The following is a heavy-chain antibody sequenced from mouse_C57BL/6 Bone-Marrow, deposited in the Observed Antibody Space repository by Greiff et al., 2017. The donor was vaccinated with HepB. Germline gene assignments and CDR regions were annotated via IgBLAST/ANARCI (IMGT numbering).Heavy chain of an antibody. J-gene: IGHJ3*01. CDR3: ARLDYGSSNEGFAY. CDR1: GYTFTDYK. V-gene: IGHV1-18*01. CDR2: INPNNGGT. Sequence: EVQLQQSGPELVKPGASVKIPCKASGYTFTDYKMDWVKQSHGKRLEWIGDINPNNGGTIYNQKFKGKATLTVDKSSSTAYMELRSLTSEDTAVYYCARLDYGSSNEGFAYWGQGTLVTVSA. D-gene: IGHD1-1*01.